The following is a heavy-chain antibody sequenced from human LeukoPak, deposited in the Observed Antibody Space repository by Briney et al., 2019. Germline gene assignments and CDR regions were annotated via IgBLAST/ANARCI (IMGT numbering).Heavy chain of an antibody. CDR2: INPNSGGT. CDR1: GYSFTGCY. Sequence: ASVKVSCKASGYSFTGCYMHWVRQAPGQGLEWMGCINPNSGGTDYAQKFQGRVTMTRDTSISTAYMELSRLTSDDTAVYYCAGLSGYDPYYFDYWGQGTLVAVSP. V-gene: IGHV1-2*02. CDR3: AGLSGYDPYYFDY. J-gene: IGHJ4*02. D-gene: IGHD5-12*01.